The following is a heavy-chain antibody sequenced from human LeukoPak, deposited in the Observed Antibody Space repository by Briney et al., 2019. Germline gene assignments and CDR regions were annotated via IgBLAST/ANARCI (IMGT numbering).Heavy chain of an antibody. CDR1: GFTFSSYW. Sequence: PGGSLRLCCAASGFTFSSYWMHWVRQAPGKGLVWVSRINSDGSSTSYADSVKGRFTISRDNAKNTLYLQMNSLRAEDTAVYYCARDPAGYGLDYWGQGTLVTVSS. D-gene: IGHD2-15*01. CDR2: INSDGSST. J-gene: IGHJ4*02. CDR3: ARDPAGYGLDY. V-gene: IGHV3-74*01.